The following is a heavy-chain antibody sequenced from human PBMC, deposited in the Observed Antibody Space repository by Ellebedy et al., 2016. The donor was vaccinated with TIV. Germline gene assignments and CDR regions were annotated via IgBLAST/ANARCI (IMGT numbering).Heavy chain of an antibody. CDR3: ARENWTNDY. Sequence: GESLKISCAASGFSFSTLWMSWVRQAPGKGLEWVANINQDGSEKNYVDSVKGRFTMSRDNAKNSLYQQMNSVRAEDTAVYYCARENWTNDYWGQGTLVTVSS. CDR1: GFSFSTLW. D-gene: IGHD1/OR15-1a*01. CDR2: INQDGSEK. V-gene: IGHV3-7*04. J-gene: IGHJ4*02.